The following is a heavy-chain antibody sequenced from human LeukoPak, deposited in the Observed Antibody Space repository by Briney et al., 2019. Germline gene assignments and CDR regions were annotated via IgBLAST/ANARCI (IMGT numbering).Heavy chain of an antibody. CDR2: TYYRSTWYN. J-gene: IGHJ4*02. Sequence: SQTLSLTCAISGDSVSSNSVTWNWIRQSPSRGLEWLGRTYYRSTWYNDYAVSVRGRVTISVDTSKNQFSLKLSSVTAADTAVYYCAREAYSGYDFRYPDYWGQGTLVTVSS. V-gene: IGHV6-1*01. CDR1: GDSVSSNSVT. D-gene: IGHD5-12*01. CDR3: AREAYSGYDFRYPDY.